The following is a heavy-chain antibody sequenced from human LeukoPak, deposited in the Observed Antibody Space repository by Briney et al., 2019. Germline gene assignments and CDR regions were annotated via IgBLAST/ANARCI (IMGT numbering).Heavy chain of an antibody. CDR1: GFTFRSHS. CDR3: ATLTTVVLGAFDI. V-gene: IGHV3-21*01. Sequence: GGCLRLSCAASGFTFRSHSMKSVRQAPGKGMGWVSSISSSSGSIYYADSVKGRFTISRDNAKNSLYLQMNSLRAEDTAVYYCATLTTVVLGAFDIWGQGTMVTVSS. J-gene: IGHJ3*02. D-gene: IGHD4-23*01. CDR2: ISSSSGSI.